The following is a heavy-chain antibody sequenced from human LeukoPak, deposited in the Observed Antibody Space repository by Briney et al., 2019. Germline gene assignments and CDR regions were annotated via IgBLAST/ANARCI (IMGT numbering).Heavy chain of an antibody. CDR1: GYTFTSYG. V-gene: IGHV1-18*01. D-gene: IGHD3-22*01. Sequence: GASVKVSCKASGYTFTSYGISWVRQAPGPGLEWMGWISAYNGNTNYAQKLQGRVTMTTDTSTSTAYMELRSLRSDDTAVYYCARVRPTTYSSGYYYVDYWGQGTLVTVSS. CDR2: ISAYNGNT. CDR3: ARVRPTTYSSGYYYVDY. J-gene: IGHJ4*02.